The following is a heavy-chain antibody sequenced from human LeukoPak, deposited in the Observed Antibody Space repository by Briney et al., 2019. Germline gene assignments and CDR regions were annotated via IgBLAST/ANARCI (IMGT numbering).Heavy chain of an antibody. CDR2: IYYSGST. CDR1: GGSISSYY. CDR3: ARTPYDSRGFGWSDP. Sequence: PSETLSLTCTVSGGSISSYYWSWIRQPPGKGLEWIGYIYYSGSTNYNPSLKSRVTISVDTSKNQFSLKLSSVTAADTAVYYCARTPYDSRGFGWSDPWGQGTLVTVSS. V-gene: IGHV4-59*12. J-gene: IGHJ5*02. D-gene: IGHD3-22*01.